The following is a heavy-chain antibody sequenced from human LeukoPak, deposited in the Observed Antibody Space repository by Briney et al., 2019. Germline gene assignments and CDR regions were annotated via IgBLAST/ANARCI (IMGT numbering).Heavy chain of an antibody. CDR1: GFTFRGFS. D-gene: IGHD3-10*01. CDR3: ARAGSHWHYVY. CDR2: IKQDGSER. J-gene: IGHJ4*02. V-gene: IGHV3-7*01. Sequence: GGSLRLSCAASGFTFRGFSMSWVRQSPTKGLQWVANIKQDGSERYYVDSVKGRFTISRDNAKNSLSLQMNNLRVEDTAVYYCARAGSHWHYVYWGQGTVVTVSS.